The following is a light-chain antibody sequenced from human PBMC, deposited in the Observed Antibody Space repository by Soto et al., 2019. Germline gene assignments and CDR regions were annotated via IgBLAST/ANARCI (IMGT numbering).Light chain of an antibody. V-gene: IGKV3-15*01. J-gene: IGKJ1*01. Sequence: EMLMTQSPATLSVSPGGRATLSFRASQTVSSNLAWYQQKPGQAPRLLIFGASTRATGIPARFSGSGSGTEFTLTISSLQSEDFAVYYCQQYISWPRTFGQGTKVDI. CDR1: QTVSSN. CDR2: GAS. CDR3: QQYISWPRT.